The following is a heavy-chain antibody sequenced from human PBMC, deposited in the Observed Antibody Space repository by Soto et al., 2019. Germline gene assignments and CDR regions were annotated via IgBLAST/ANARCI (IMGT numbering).Heavy chain of an antibody. J-gene: IGHJ5*02. Sequence: PGGSLRLSCAASGFTLSSYGMHWVRQAPGKGLEWVAVIWYDGSNKYYADSVKGRFTISRDSSKNTLYPQMNSLRAEDTAVYYCLPYYYGSGSYRKWFDPWGQGTLVTVSS. V-gene: IGHV3-33*01. D-gene: IGHD3-10*01. CDR3: LPYYYGSGSYRKWFDP. CDR2: IWYDGSNK. CDR1: GFTLSSYG.